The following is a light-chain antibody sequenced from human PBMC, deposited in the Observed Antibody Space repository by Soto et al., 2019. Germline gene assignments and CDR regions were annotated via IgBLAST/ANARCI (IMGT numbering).Light chain of an antibody. CDR3: QQYNSYPAT. V-gene: IGKV1-5*01. CDR1: QSISSW. Sequence: HMTPAHPPLWESVGARGTTNCLASQSISSWLAWYQQKPGKAPKLLIYDASSLESGVPSRFSGSGSGTEFTLTISSLQPDDFATYYCQQYNSYPATFGQGTKVDIK. J-gene: IGKJ1*01. CDR2: DAS.